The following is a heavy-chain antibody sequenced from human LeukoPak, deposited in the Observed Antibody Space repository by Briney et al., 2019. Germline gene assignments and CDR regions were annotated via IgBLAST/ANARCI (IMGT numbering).Heavy chain of an antibody. CDR1: GGTFSSYA. CDR2: IIPIFGTA. Sequence: ASVKVSCKASGGTFSSYAINWVRQAPGQGLEWMGGIIPIFGTANYAQKFQGRVTITADESTSTAYMELSSLRSEDTAVYYCARPHCSSTSCYEYYYYGMDVWGQGTTVTVSS. V-gene: IGHV1-69*01. CDR3: ARPHCSSTSCYEYYYYGMDV. D-gene: IGHD2-2*01. J-gene: IGHJ6*02.